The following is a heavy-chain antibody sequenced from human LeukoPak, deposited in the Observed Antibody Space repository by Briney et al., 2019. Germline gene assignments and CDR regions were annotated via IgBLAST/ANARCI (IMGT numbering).Heavy chain of an antibody. V-gene: IGHV4-39*01. CDR3: ARLNYGDGDY. CDR1: GGSISTNNYY. D-gene: IGHD4-17*01. J-gene: IGHJ4*02. CDR2: IYYSGST. Sequence: SQTLSLTCTVSGGSISTNNYYWGWIRESPGKGLEWIGSIYYSGSTYDNPSLRSRVTISVDTSKNQFSLKVTSVTAADTAVYYCARLNYGDGDYWGQGTLVTVSS.